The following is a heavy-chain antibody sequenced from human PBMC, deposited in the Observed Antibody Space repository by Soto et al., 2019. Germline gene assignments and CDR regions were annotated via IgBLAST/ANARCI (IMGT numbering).Heavy chain of an antibody. V-gene: IGHV1-18*01. CDR1: GYTFTSYG. J-gene: IGHJ3*02. CDR2: ISAYNGNT. CDR3: ARDIVVVPAAEYKTPTRAFDI. D-gene: IGHD2-2*01. Sequence: ASVKVSCKASGYTFTSYGISWVRQAPGQGLEWMGWISAYNGNTNYAQKHQGRVTMTTDTSTSTAYMELRSLRSDDTAVYYCARDIVVVPAAEYKTPTRAFDIWGQGTMVTVSS.